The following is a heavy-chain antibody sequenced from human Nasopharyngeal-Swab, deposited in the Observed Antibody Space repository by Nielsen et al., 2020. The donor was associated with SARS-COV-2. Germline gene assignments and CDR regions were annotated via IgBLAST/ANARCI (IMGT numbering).Heavy chain of an antibody. CDR3: ARVISLGEYYFDY. V-gene: IGHV1-46*01. CDR2: INPSGGST. D-gene: IGHD3-10*01. J-gene: IGHJ4*02. Sequence: GRQAPGQGLEWMGIINPSGGSTSYAQKFQGRVTMTRDTSTSTVYMELSSLRSEDTAVYYCARVISLGEYYFDYWGQGTLVTVSS.